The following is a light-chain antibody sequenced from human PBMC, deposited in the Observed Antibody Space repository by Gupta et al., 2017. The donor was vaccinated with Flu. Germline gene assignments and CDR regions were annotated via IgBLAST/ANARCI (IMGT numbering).Light chain of an antibody. Sequence: ETARITWGCNTIGSKTVHGYHQKTGQAPVLIVDYESNRPSGIPERFSGSNSGNTATLITSRVEAGDEADYYCQVWDRSSDNWVFGGGTKLTVL. V-gene: IGLV3-21*02. J-gene: IGLJ2*01. CDR2: YES. CDR3: QVWDRSSDNWV. CDR1: TIGSKT.